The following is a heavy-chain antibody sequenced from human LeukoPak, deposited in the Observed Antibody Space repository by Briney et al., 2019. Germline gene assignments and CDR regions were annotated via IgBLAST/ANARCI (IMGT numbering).Heavy chain of an antibody. CDR1: GFTFSRYW. Sequence: GGSLRLSCAAYGFTFSRYWMHWVRQAPGKGLVWVSRINTDGSSTDYADSVKGRFTMSRDNAKNTLYLQMNSLRVEDTAVYYCARSLTDEVDAFDIWGQGTMVTVSP. CDR3: ARSLTDEVDAFDI. V-gene: IGHV3-74*01. J-gene: IGHJ3*02. CDR2: INTDGSST.